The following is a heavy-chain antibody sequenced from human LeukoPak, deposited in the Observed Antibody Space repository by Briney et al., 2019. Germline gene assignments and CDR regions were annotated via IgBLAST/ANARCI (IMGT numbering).Heavy chain of an antibody. J-gene: IGHJ6*02. D-gene: IGHD3-9*01. CDR3: ARDDARDYDILTGYYPHYYYGMDV. CDR1: GGTFSSYA. Sequence: ASVQVSCEDSGGTFSSYAISWVRQAPGQGLEWMGGIIPIFGTANYAQKFQGRVTITADESTSTAYMELSSLRSEDTAVYHCARDDARDYDILTGYYPHYYYGMDVWGQGTTVTVSS. V-gene: IGHV1-69*13. CDR2: IIPIFGTA.